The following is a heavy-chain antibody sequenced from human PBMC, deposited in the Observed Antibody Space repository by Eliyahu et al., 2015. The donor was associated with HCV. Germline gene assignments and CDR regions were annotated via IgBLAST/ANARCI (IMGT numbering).Heavy chain of an antibody. V-gene: IGHV1-69*04. CDR2: IIPLLNIT. Sequence: QVQLVQSGAEVTKPGTSVKVSCKASGGTFNSYAISWVRQAPGQGLEWMGRIIPLLNITNYAQKFQGRVTITADKSTNTAYMKLTSLTSEDTAVYYCAPRGPDGLDVWGQGTTVTVSS. J-gene: IGHJ6*02. D-gene: IGHD1-14*01. CDR3: APRGPDGLDV. CDR1: GGTFNSYA.